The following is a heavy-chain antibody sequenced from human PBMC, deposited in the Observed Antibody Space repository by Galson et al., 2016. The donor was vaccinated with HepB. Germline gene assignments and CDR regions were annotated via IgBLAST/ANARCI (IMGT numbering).Heavy chain of an antibody. V-gene: IGHV3-30*18. CDR1: GFTFSNYG. Sequence: SLRLSCAASGFTFSNYGMHWVRQAPGKGLEWVGVTSYDESDKYYRDSVKGRFTISRDNSKNTLYLQMNSLTAEDTAVYYCAKDQYGSGMEHFDSWGREPWSSSPQ. CDR3: AKDQYGSGMEHFDS. D-gene: IGHD3-10*01. J-gene: IGHJ4*02. CDR2: TSYDESDK.